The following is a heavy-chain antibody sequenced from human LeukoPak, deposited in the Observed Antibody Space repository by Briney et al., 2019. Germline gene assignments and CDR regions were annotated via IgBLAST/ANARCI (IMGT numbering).Heavy chain of an antibody. J-gene: IGHJ3*01. CDR1: GFMITNS. V-gene: IGHV3-21*01. D-gene: IGHD3-22*01. CDR3: ARDSSGIEDAFDV. CDR2: INSRSTSI. Sequence: GGSLRLSCAGSGFMITNSMIWVRQAPGEGLEWVSSINSRSTSIYYADSVKGRFTISRDNAKKSLSLQMNGLRAEDTAVYYCARDSSGIEDAFDVWGQGTMVTVSS.